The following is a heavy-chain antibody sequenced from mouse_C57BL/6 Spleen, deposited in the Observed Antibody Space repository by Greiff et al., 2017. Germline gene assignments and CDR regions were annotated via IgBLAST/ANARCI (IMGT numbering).Heavy chain of an antibody. CDR3: ARGPLYFDY. J-gene: IGHJ2*01. CDR1: GYSITSGYD. Sequence: DVMLVESGPGMVKPSQSLSLTCTVTGYSITSGYDWHWIRHFPGNKLEWMGYISYSGSTNYNPSLKSRISITHDTSKNHFFLKLNSVTSEDTATYYCARGPLYFDYWGQGTTLTVSS. D-gene: IGHD6-1*01. CDR2: ISYSGST. V-gene: IGHV3-1*01.